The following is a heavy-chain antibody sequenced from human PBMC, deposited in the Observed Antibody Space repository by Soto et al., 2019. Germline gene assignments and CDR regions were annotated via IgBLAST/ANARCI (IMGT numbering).Heavy chain of an antibody. V-gene: IGHV4-34*01. CDR1: GGTCSGYD. D-gene: IGHD4-17*01. J-gene: IGHJ6*02. Sequence: LETLSVTCAVEGGTCSGYDWRRIRQPPGTGLEGIGEINHSGSANYNQSLASRATISGDTSKNQFSLKLSSVTAADTGVYYCARGPRDYGDYVVGFTGFYGMDVWGQGTTVTVSS. CDR2: INHSGSA. CDR3: ARGPRDYGDYVVGFTGFYGMDV.